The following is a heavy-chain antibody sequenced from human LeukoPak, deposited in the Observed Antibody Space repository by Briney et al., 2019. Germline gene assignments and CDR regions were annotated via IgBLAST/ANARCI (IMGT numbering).Heavy chain of an antibody. Sequence: PSETLSLTCTVSGASINNYYWTWIRQAPGKGLEWIGSMSYSGNTDYNPALTKSRVTISVDRSKSQIYLSLGSVTAADTAVYFCAQQVVGTSNTFDTWGQGAWVTVSS. D-gene: IGHD2-15*01. CDR2: MSYSGNT. J-gene: IGHJ3*02. CDR3: AQQVVGTSNTFDT. CDR1: GASINNYY. V-gene: IGHV4-59*03.